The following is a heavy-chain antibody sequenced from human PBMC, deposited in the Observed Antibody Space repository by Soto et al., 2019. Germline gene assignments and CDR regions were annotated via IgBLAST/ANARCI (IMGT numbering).Heavy chain of an antibody. J-gene: IGHJ4*02. D-gene: IGHD2-15*01. Sequence: QVQLQESGPRLVKPSETLSLTCTVSGGSISSYYWTWIRQPPGKGLEYIGYIYYSGRTCYNPSLKSRVTTAVDTSKTQFSLKLSSVTTADTAVYYCARGQLGITTTGTWYDFDYWGQGTLVTVSS. CDR3: ARGQLGITTTGTWYDFDY. CDR2: IYYSGRT. CDR1: GGSISSYY. V-gene: IGHV4-59*13.